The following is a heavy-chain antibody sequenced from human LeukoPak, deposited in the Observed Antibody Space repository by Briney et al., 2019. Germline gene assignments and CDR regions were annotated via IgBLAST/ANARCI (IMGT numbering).Heavy chain of an antibody. D-gene: IGHD3-22*01. CDR3: ARAPGRYYDSSGYDRFDY. V-gene: IGHV3-48*03. CDR2: ISSSGSTI. CDR1: GFTFSSYE. J-gene: IGHJ4*02. Sequence: GGSLRLSCAASGFTFSSYEMNWVRQAPGKGLEWVSYISSSGSTIYYADSVKGRFTISRDNAKNSLYLQMNSLRAEDTAVYYCARAPGRYYDSSGYDRFDYWGQGTLVTVSS.